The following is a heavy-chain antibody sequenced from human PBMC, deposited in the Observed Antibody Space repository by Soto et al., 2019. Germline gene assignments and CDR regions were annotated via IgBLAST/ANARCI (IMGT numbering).Heavy chain of an antibody. CDR1: GFTFGSYG. CDR3: ANGQEVYLDFLLRY. J-gene: IGHJ4*02. D-gene: IGHD3-9*01. CDR2: ISHDGSDK. Sequence: QVQLVESGGGVVQPGRSLRLSCTASGFTFGSYGMHWVRQAPGKGLEWVAVISHDGSDKYYGDSVKGRFTISRDNSKNTLFLQMNSLRADDTSLYYCANGQEVYLDFLLRYWSQGTLVTVSS. V-gene: IGHV3-30*18.